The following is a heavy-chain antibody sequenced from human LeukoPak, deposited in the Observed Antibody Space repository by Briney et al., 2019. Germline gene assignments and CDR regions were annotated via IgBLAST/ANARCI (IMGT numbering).Heavy chain of an antibody. CDR3: ARDSVGLLTGLHY. V-gene: IGHV3-48*04. Sequence: GGSLGLSCAASGFTFSDYSMNWVRQAPGKGLEWVSYISFSVNTKYYGDSVKGRFTISRDNAKNSLYLHMDSLRAEDTAVYYCARDSVGLLTGLHYWGQGTLVTVSS. J-gene: IGHJ4*02. CDR2: ISFSVNTK. D-gene: IGHD3-9*01. CDR1: GFTFSDYS.